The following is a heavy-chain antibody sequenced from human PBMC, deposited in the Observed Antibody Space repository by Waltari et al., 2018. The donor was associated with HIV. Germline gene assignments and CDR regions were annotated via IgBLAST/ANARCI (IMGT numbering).Heavy chain of an antibody. CDR2: INHSGST. CDR1: YY. J-gene: IGHJ4*02. V-gene: IGHV4-34*01. D-gene: IGHD3-22*01. Sequence: YYWSWIRQPPGKGLEWIGEINHSGSTNYNPSLKSRVTISVDTSKNQFSLKLSSVTAADTAVYYCARQGYYYDSSGYQGSSYYFDYWGQGTLVTVSS. CDR3: ARQGYYYDSSGYQGSSYYFDY.